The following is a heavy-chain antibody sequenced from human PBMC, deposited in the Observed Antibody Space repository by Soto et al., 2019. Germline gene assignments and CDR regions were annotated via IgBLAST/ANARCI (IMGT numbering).Heavy chain of an antibody. CDR2: IYYSGST. CDR3: ARDNYDSSGYYHGSFDY. CDR1: GGSISSGGYY. J-gene: IGHJ4*02. D-gene: IGHD3-22*01. Sequence: PSETLSLTCTVSGGSISSGGYYWSWIRQHPGKGLVWIGYIYYSGSTYYNPSLKSRVTISVDTSKNQSSLKLSSVTAADTAVYYCARDNYDSSGYYHGSFDYWGQGTLVTV. V-gene: IGHV4-31*03.